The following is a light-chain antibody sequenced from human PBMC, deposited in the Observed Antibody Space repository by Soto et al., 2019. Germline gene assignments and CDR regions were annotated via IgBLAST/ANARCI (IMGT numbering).Light chain of an antibody. CDR3: CSYADVATYV. CDR2: EGS. J-gene: IGLJ1*01. V-gene: IGLV2-23*01. Sequence: QSVLTQPASESGSPGQSITISCTGTSSDVGSYDLVSWYQQRPGKGPKLIIYEGSKRPSGVSDRFSRSKSGNTASLTISGLQTEDEADYYCCSYADVATYVFGGGTKVTV. CDR1: SSDVGSYDL.